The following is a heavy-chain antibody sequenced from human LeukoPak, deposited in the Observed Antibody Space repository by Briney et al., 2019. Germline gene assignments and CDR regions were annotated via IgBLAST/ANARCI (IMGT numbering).Heavy chain of an antibody. CDR1: GFNLRDYW. Sequence: GGSLRLSCAASGFNLRDYWMHWVRQAPGKGLVWVSRLGTDGTYTNYADSVTGRFTISGDNAKNTLYLQMDSMRAEDTSFYYCVRDPSNSGNWFDLWGQGTLVTVSS. J-gene: IGHJ5*02. CDR3: VRDPSNSGNWFDL. D-gene: IGHD4-11*01. V-gene: IGHV3-74*01. CDR2: LGTDGTYT.